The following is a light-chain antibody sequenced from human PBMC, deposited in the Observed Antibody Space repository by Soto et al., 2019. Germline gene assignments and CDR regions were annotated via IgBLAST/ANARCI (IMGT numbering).Light chain of an antibody. V-gene: IGKV1-39*01. J-gene: IGKJ5*01. CDR1: QSISSY. CDR2: AAS. Sequence: DIQRPKHTSSLSASVGDRVTITGRASQSISSYLNWYQQKPGKAPKLVIYAASSLQSGVPSRFSGSGSGTDFTLTISSLQPEDFATYYCQQSYSTPITFGQGTRLEI. CDR3: QQSYSTPIT.